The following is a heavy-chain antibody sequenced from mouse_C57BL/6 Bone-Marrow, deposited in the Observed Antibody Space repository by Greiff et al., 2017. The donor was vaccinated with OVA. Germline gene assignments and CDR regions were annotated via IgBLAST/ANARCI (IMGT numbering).Heavy chain of an antibody. CDR1: GYTFTDYY. CDR3: ARGNYYAMDY. Sequence: VQLQQSGPVLVKPGASVKMSCKASGYTFTDYYMNWVKQSHGKSPEWIGVINPYNGGTSYNQKFKGKATLTVDKSSSTAYMELNSLTSEDSAVYYCARGNYYAMDYWGQGTSVTVSS. J-gene: IGHJ4*01. V-gene: IGHV1-19*01. CDR2: INPYNGGT.